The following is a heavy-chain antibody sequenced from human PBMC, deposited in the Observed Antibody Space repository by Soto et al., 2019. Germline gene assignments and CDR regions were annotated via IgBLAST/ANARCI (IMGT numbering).Heavy chain of an antibody. CDR1: GDSLGNSH. CDR2: TFSRGSA. J-gene: IGHJ4*02. Sequence: SETLPLTCTVSGDSLGNSHWSWIRQPPGKGLEWIGLTFSRGSATYNPSLKSRVTISVDTSKNQLSLKLTSVTAASTAVYFCARNHTSTLAALEIPFDLWGKGTLATV. D-gene: IGHD6-25*01. V-gene: IGHV4-4*09. CDR3: ARNHTSTLAALEIPFDL.